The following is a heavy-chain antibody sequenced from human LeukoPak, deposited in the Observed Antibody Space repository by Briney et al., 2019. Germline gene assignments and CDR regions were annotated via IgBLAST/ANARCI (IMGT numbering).Heavy chain of an antibody. D-gene: IGHD3-10*01. CDR2: IKSKTDGGTT. CDR3: TTMGYVVRGVILYYYYYMDV. J-gene: IGHJ6*03. V-gene: IGHV3-15*01. CDR1: GFTFSNAW. Sequence: GGSLRLSCAASGFTFSNAWMSWVRQAPGKGLEWVGRIKSKTDGGTTDYAAPLKGRFTISRDDSKNTLYLQMNSLKTEDTAVYYCTTMGYVVRGVILYYYYYMDVWGKGTTVTVSS.